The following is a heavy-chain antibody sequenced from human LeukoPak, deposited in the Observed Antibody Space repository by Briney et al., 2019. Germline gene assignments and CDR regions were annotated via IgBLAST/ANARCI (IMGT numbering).Heavy chain of an antibody. CDR3: ARDPYNGSYGDDYYYYMDV. D-gene: IGHD1-26*01. CDR1: GFTFSNYN. Sequence: GGSLRLSCAASGFTFSNYNMNWVRQTPGKGLEWVSSITRGSIYTFYADSVKGRFTISRDNAKNSLSLQMNSLRAEDTAVYYCARDPYNGSYGDDYYYYMDVWGKGTTVTISS. J-gene: IGHJ6*03. V-gene: IGHV3-21*01. CDR2: ITRGSIYT.